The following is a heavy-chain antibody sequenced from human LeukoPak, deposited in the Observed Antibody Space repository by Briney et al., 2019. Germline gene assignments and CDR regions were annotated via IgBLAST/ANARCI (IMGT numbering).Heavy chain of an antibody. Sequence: PGGSLRLSCAASGFTFSSYGMHWVRQAPGKGLEWVAVISYDGSNKYYADSVKGRFTISRDNPKNTLYLQMNSLRAEDTAVYYCAKGLYCSSTSCLDYWGQGTLVTVSS. CDR3: AKGLYCSSTSCLDY. V-gene: IGHV3-30*18. J-gene: IGHJ4*02. CDR1: GFTFSSYG. CDR2: ISYDGSNK. D-gene: IGHD2-2*01.